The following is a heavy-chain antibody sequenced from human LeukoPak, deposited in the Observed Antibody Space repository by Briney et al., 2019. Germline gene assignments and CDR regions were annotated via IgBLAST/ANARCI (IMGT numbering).Heavy chain of an antibody. Sequence: GGSLRLSCAASGFTFSSYGIHWVRQAPGKGLEWVAVIWYDGSNKYYADSVKGRFTISRDNSKNTLYLQMNSLRAEDTAVYYCARARYSGYDCFDYWGQGTLVTVSS. CDR1: GFTFSSYG. CDR2: IWYDGSNK. D-gene: IGHD5-12*01. J-gene: IGHJ4*02. CDR3: ARARYSGYDCFDY. V-gene: IGHV3-33*01.